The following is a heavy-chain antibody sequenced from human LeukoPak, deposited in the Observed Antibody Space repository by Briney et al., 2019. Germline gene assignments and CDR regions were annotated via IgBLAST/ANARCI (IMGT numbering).Heavy chain of an antibody. Sequence: PGGSLRLSCAAFGFTFSDYYMSWIRQAPGKGLEWVSYISSRGSTIYYADSVKGRFTISRDSAKSSLYLQMNSLRAEDTAVYYCASGYYDNGRYPPYFDYWGQGTLVTVSS. V-gene: IGHV3-11*04. D-gene: IGHD3-22*01. CDR1: GFTFSDYY. J-gene: IGHJ4*02. CDR3: ASGYYDNGRYPPYFDY. CDR2: ISSRGSTI.